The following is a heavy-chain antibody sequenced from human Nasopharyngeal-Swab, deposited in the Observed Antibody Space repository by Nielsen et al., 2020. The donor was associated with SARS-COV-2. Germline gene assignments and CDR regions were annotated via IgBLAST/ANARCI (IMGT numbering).Heavy chain of an antibody. J-gene: IGHJ6*02. CDR2: VSGGGDTT. D-gene: IGHD2-21*01. CDR1: GSYFPSEA. V-gene: IGHV3-23*01. Sequence: SVTLACAAVGSYFPSEAMRWVRQAPGKGLEWVSIVSGGGDTTFYADSVKDRFTISRDNSKNTLYLQTNSLRVEDTAVYYCAKAPYLRGLDVWGQGTTVTVSS. CDR3: AKAPYLRGLDV.